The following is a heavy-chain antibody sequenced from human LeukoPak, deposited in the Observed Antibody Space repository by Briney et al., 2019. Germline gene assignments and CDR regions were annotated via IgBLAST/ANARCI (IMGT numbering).Heavy chain of an antibody. CDR1: GGSISGSDYY. V-gene: IGHV4-39*02. Sequence: SETLSLTCTVSGGSISGSDYYWGWIRQPPGKGLEWIGSIYSSGSTYYNPSLKSRVTISVDTSKNHFSLQLSSVTAADTAVYYCARGPDFYDSSGYYPTWGQGTLVTVSS. J-gene: IGHJ5*02. CDR2: IYSSGST. CDR3: ARGPDFYDSSGYYPT. D-gene: IGHD3-22*01.